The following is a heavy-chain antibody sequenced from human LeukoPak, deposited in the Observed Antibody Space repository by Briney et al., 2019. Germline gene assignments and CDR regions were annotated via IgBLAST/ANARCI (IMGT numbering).Heavy chain of an antibody. V-gene: IGHV4-59*08. Sequence: PSETLSLTCTVSGGSISSYYWSWIRQPPGKGLEWIGHIFYSGSTNYNPSLKSRVTISLDTSKNPFSLKLSSVTAADTAVYYCATQARIVGATGYFDYWGQGTLVTVSS. J-gene: IGHJ4*02. D-gene: IGHD1-26*01. CDR3: ATQARIVGATGYFDY. CDR2: IFYSGST. CDR1: GGSISSYY.